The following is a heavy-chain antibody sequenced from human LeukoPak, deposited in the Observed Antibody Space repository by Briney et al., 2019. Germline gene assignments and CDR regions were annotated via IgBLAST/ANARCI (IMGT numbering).Heavy chain of an antibody. D-gene: IGHD6-6*01. CDR3: ARDSSSGRVDY. CDR2: IYYSGST. J-gene: IGHJ4*02. V-gene: IGHV4-39*07. CDR1: GGSISSSSYY. Sequence: PSETLSLTCTVSGGSISSSSYYWGWIRQPPGKGLEWIGSIYYSGSTYYNPSLKSRVTISVDTSKNQFSLKLSSVTAADTAVYYCARDSSSGRVDYWGQGTLVTVSS.